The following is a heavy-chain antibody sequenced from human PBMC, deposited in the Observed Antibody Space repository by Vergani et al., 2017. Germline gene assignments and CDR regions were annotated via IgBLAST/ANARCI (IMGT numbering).Heavy chain of an antibody. CDR1: GFTFSSYS. CDR3: AKDPDSGYVQYYFDY. CDR2: ISSSSSYI. J-gene: IGHJ4*02. Sequence: EVQLLESGGGLVQPGGSLRLSCAASGFTFSSYSMNWVRQAPGKGLEWVSSISSSSSYIYYADSVKGRFTISRDNSKNTLYLQMNSLRAEDTAVYYCAKDPDSGYVQYYFDYWGQGTLVTVSS. D-gene: IGHD5-12*01. V-gene: IGHV3-21*04.